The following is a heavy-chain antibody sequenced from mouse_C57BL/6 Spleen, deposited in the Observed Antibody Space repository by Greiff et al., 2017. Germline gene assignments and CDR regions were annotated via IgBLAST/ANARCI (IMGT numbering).Heavy chain of an antibody. V-gene: IGHV5-9-1*02. D-gene: IGHD2-1*01. CDR1: GFTFSSYA. CDR3: TREVYYGNYDYYAMDY. J-gene: IGHJ4*01. CDR2: ISSGGDYI. Sequence: EVQRVASGEGLVKPGGSLKLSCAASGFTFSSYAMSWVRQTPEKRLEWVAYISSGGDYIYYADTVKGRFTISRDNARNTLYLQMSSLKSEDTAMYYCTREVYYGNYDYYAMDYWGQGTSVTVSS.